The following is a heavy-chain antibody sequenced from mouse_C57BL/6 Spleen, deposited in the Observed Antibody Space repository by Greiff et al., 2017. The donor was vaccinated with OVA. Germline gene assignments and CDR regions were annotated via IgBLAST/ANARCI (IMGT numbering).Heavy chain of an antibody. J-gene: IGHJ3*01. CDR1: GYTFTSYW. V-gene: IGHV1-64*01. D-gene: IGHD2-2*01. CDR2: IHPNSGST. CDR3: ARSRMVTTEDWFAY. Sequence: VQLQQPGAELVKPGASVKLSCKASGYTFTSYWMHWVKQRPGQGLEWIGMIHPNSGSTNYNEKFKSKATLTVDKSSSTAYMQLSSLTSEDSAVYYCARSRMVTTEDWFAYWGQGTLVTVSA.